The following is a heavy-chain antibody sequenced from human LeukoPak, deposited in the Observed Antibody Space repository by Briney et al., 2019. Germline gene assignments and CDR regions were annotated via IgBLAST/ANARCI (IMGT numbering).Heavy chain of an antibody. CDR2: TSSSSSTI. Sequence: GGSLRLSCAASGFTFSSYSMNWVRQAPGKGLEWVSYTSSSSSTIYYADSVKGRFTISRDNAKNSLYLQMNSLRDEDTAVYYCARGAYYYDSSVSFDYWGQGTLVTVPS. V-gene: IGHV3-48*02. J-gene: IGHJ4*02. CDR1: GFTFSSYS. D-gene: IGHD3-22*01. CDR3: ARGAYYYDSSVSFDY.